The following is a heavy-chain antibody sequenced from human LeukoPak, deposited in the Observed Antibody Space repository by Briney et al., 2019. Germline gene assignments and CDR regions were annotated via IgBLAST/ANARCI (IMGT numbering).Heavy chain of an antibody. J-gene: IGHJ4*02. V-gene: IGHV3-30*02. CDR3: AKDPENNGYSDGSFDY. Sequence: GGSLRLSCAASGFTFSAYGMHWVRQAPGKGLEWVAVIWYDGTNKYSTDSVKGRFTISRDNSKNTLYLQMNSLRAEDTAVYYCAKDPENNGYSDGSFDYWGQGTLVTVSS. D-gene: IGHD2-8*01. CDR2: IWYDGTNK. CDR1: GFTFSAYG.